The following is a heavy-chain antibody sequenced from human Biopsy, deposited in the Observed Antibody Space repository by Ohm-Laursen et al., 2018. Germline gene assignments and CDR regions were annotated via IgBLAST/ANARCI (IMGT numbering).Heavy chain of an antibody. CDR1: GDSISSYY. Sequence: SDTLSLTCTVSGDSISSYYWSWIRQPPGKGLEWIGYIYYSGSINYNPSLKSRVTISRDTSKNQFSLKLSSVTAADTAVYYCASMPAAIHEPNYSYYGMHVWGQGTRVTVSS. J-gene: IGHJ6*02. CDR3: ASMPAAIHEPNYSYYGMHV. CDR2: IYYSGSI. D-gene: IGHD2-2*02. V-gene: IGHV4-59*08.